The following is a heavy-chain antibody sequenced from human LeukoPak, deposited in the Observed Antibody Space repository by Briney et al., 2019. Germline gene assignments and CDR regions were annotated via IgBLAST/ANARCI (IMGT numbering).Heavy chain of an antibody. Sequence: PGGSLRLSCAASGFTFSSYGMHWVRQAPGKGLEWVAVIWYDGSNKYYADSVKGRFTISRDNSKNTLYLQMNSLRAEDTAVYYCARAEGVGAGSGKPVDYWGQGTLVTVSS. V-gene: IGHV3-33*08. D-gene: IGHD3-10*01. J-gene: IGHJ4*02. CDR2: IWYDGSNK. CDR3: ARAEGVGAGSGKPVDY. CDR1: GFTFSSYG.